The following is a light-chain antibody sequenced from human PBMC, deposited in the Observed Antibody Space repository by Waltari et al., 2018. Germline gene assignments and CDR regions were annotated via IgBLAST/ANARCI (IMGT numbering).Light chain of an antibody. V-gene: IGKV3-20*01. J-gene: IGKJ1*01. CDR1: QRVSRA. Sequence: EIVLTQSPGTLSLSPGETATPSCRASQRVSRALAWYQQNPGQAPRLLIYGASNRATGIPDRFSGSGSGTDFSLIISRLEPEDFAVYYCQHYVSLPVTFGQGTKVEIK. CDR3: QHYVSLPVT. CDR2: GAS.